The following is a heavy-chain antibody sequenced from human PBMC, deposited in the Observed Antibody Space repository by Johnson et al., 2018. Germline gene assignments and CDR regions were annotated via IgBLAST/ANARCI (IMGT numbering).Heavy chain of an antibody. Sequence: EVQLLESGGGLVQPGGSLRLSCAASGFTFSSSSMNWVRQAPGKGLEWVSSIRGSGGSISYADSVKGRFTIPRKNSKNTVYLQMNSLRAEDTAVYFCAKKREWELAWGQGTLVTVSS. J-gene: IGHJ1*01. V-gene: IGHV3-23*01. CDR1: GFTFSSSS. D-gene: IGHD1-26*01. CDR3: AKKREWELA. CDR2: IRGSGGSI.